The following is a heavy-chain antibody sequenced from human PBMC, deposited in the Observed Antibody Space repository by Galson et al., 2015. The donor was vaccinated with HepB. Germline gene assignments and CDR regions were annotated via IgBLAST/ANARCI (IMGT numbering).Heavy chain of an antibody. V-gene: IGHV3-15*01. J-gene: IGHJ4*02. Sequence: SLRLSCAASEFTFSNAWMSWVRQAPGKGLEWVGRIKSKTDGGTTDYAAPVKGRFTISRDDSKNTLYLQMNSLKTEDTAVYYCTTPIVGASSDYWGQGTLVTVSS. CDR2: IKSKTDGGTT. CDR1: EFTFSNAW. CDR3: TTPIVGASSDY. D-gene: IGHD1-26*01.